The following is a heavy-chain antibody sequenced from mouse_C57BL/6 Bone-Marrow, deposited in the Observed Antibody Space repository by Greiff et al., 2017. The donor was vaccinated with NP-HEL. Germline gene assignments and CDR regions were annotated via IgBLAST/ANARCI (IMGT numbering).Heavy chain of an antibody. Sequence: EVQRVESGGGLVQPGGSLKLSCAASGFTFSDYYMYWVRQTPEKRLEWVAYISNGGGSTYYPDTVKGRFTISRDNAKNTLYLQMSRLKSEDTAMYYCARPGDGYSSWFAYWGQGTLVTVSA. D-gene: IGHD2-3*01. CDR2: ISNGGGST. V-gene: IGHV5-12*01. CDR1: GFTFSDYY. CDR3: ARPGDGYSSWFAY. J-gene: IGHJ3*01.